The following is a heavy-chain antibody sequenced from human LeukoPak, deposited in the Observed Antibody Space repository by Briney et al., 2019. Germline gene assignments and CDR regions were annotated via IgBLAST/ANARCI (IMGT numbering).Heavy chain of an antibody. Sequence: ASVKVSCKVSGYTLTELSMHWVRQAPGKGLEWMGGFDPEDGETIYAQKFQGRVTMTEDTSTDTAYMELRSLRSDDTAVYYCATHPEDYYDSSGYYLTVFDYWGQGTLVTVSS. D-gene: IGHD3-22*01. CDR3: ATHPEDYYDSSGYYLTVFDY. CDR1: GYTLTELS. V-gene: IGHV1-24*01. CDR2: FDPEDGET. J-gene: IGHJ4*02.